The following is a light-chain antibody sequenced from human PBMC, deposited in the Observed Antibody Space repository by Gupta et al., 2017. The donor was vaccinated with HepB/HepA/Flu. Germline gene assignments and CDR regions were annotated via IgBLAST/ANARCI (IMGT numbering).Light chain of an antibody. CDR2: GNN. V-gene: IGLV1-40*01. J-gene: IGLJ1*01. CDR3: QSFDNSLRGTV. Sequence: QSVLTLPPSVSGAPGQKLTISCTGSSSNIGAGNHVHWYQQLPGAAPKVLIYGNNNRPSEVPDRFSGSTSGTSASLAITGLQAEDEADYYCQSFDNSLRGTVFGGGTKVAVL. CDR1: SSNIGAGNH.